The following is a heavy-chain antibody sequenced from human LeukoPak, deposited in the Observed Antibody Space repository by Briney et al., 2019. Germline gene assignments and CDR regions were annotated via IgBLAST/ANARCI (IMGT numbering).Heavy chain of an antibody. D-gene: IGHD6-13*01. CDR1: GGTFSNYA. CDR3: ARSSIIAAAGPYYFDY. J-gene: IGHJ4*02. V-gene: IGHV1-69*06. CDR2: SIPIFGTA. Sequence: SVKVSCKASGGTFSNYAISWVRQAPGQGLEWRGGSIPIFGTANYAQKFRGRVTITADKSTRTAYMELSSLRSEDTAVYYCARSSIIAAAGPYYFDYWGQGTLVTVSS.